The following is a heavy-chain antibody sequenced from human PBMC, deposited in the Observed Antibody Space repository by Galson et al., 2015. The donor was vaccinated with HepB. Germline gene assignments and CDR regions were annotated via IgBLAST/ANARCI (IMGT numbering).Heavy chain of an antibody. D-gene: IGHD3-10*01. Sequence: LRLSCAASGYTFSSYRMNWVRQAPGKGLEWVAHINQDGSSKYYVDSVKGQFTISRDNAKDSVYLQLDSLRAEDTAVYYCARRISLVRGIITKPDYYYGMDVWGQGTTVTVAS. CDR2: INQDGSSK. J-gene: IGHJ6*02. CDR3: ARRISLVRGIITKPDYYYGMDV. CDR1: GYTFSSYR. V-gene: IGHV3-7*03.